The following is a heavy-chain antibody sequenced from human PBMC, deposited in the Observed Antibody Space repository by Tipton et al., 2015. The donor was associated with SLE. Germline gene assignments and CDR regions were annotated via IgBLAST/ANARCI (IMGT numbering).Heavy chain of an antibody. Sequence: SLRLSCSGSGISFISYEMNWVRQSPGKGLEWVAGISYDGSNKFYTESVMGRFTISRDNSKNTLYLQMNSLRAEDTAVYYCARDLYSYGYYYFDYWGQGILVTVSS. D-gene: IGHD5-18*01. CDR3: ARDLYSYGYYYFDY. J-gene: IGHJ4*02. CDR1: GISFISYE. V-gene: IGHV3-30*04. CDR2: ISYDGSNK.